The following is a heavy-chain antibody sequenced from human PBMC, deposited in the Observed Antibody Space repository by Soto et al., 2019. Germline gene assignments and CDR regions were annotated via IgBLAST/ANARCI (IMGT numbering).Heavy chain of an antibody. CDR2: IIPILGIA. CDR1: GGTFSSYT. D-gene: IGHD6-19*01. CDR3: ARDEPSIAVAMGY. Sequence: QVQLVQSGAEVKKPGSSVKVSCKASGGTFSSYTISWVRQAPGQGLEWMGRIIPILGIANYAQKFQGRVTITADKSTSTAYMELSSLRSEDTAVYYCARDEPSIAVAMGYWGQGTLVTVSS. V-gene: IGHV1-69*08. J-gene: IGHJ4*02.